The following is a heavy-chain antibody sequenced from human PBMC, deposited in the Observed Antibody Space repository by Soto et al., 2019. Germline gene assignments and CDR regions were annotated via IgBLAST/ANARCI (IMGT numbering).Heavy chain of an antibody. CDR2: IKQDGSEK. J-gene: IGHJ6*03. Sequence: GGSLRLSCAASGFTFSSYWMSWVRQAPGKGLEWVANIKQDGSEKYYVDSVKGRFTISRDNAKNSLYLQMNSLRAEDTAVYYCARALYYYGSGSYYSYYYYYYYMDVWGKGTTVTVSS. D-gene: IGHD3-10*01. V-gene: IGHV3-7*01. CDR1: GFTFSSYW. CDR3: ARALYYYGSGSYYSYYYYYYYMDV.